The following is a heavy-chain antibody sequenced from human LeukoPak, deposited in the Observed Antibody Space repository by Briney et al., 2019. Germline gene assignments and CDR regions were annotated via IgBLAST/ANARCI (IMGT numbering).Heavy chain of an antibody. Sequence: GGSLRLSCAASGFTFSSYDMHWVRQATGKGLEWFSAIGTAGDTYYPGSVKGRFTISRENAKNSLYLQMNSLRAGDTAVYYCARGSSGWYGDLDYWGQGTLVTVSS. D-gene: IGHD6-19*01. CDR1: GFTFSSYD. J-gene: IGHJ4*02. CDR3: ARGSSGWYGDLDY. CDR2: IGTAGDT. V-gene: IGHV3-13*01.